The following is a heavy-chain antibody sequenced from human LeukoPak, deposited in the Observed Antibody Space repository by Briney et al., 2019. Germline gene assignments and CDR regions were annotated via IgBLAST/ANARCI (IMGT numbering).Heavy chain of an antibody. Sequence: PGGSLRLSCAASGFTFSSYGMHWVRQAPGKGLEWVAVISYDGSDKYYADSVKGRFTISRDNSKNMLYLQMNSLRAEDTAVYYCAKDIGLVLRYFDWLSPGGGQGTLVTVSS. CDR2: ISYDGSDK. CDR3: AKDIGLVLRYFDWLSPG. J-gene: IGHJ4*02. V-gene: IGHV3-30*18. CDR1: GFTFSSYG. D-gene: IGHD3-9*01.